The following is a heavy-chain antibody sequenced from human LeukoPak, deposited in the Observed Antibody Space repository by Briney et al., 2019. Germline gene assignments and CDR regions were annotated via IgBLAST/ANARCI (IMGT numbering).Heavy chain of an antibody. CDR1: GFTFSSYW. CDR2: IKQDGSEK. Sequence: PGGSLRLSCAASGFTFSSYWMSWVRQAPGKGLEWVANIKQDGSEKYYVDSVKGRFTISRDNAKNSLYLQMNSLGAGDTAVYYCARLSDSIACFGFDSWGQGSLVTVSS. CDR3: ARLSDSIACFGFDS. J-gene: IGHJ4*02. V-gene: IGHV3-7*01. D-gene: IGHD4-11*01.